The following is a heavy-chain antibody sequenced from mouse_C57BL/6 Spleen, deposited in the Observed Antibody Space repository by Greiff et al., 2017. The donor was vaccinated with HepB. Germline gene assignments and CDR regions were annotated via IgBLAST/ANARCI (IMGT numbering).Heavy chain of an antibody. CDR2: INPGSGGT. CDR1: GYAFTNYL. D-gene: IGHD1-1*01. J-gene: IGHJ2*01. CDR3: ARGGRGLDY. V-gene: IGHV1-54*01. Sequence: QVQLQQSGAELVRPGPSVKVSCKASGYAFTNYLIEWVKQRPGQGLEWIGVINPGSGGTNYNEKFKGKATLTADKSSSTAYMQLSSLTSEDSAVYFCARGGRGLDYWGQGTTLTVSS.